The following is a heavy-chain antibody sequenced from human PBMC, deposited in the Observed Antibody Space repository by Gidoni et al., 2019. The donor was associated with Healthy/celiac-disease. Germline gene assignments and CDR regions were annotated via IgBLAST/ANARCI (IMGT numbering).Heavy chain of an antibody. Sequence: QVQLQASGPGLVKASQTLSLICTVTGGSIRRGSYYWSWIRQPAGKGLEWIGRIYTSGSTNYNPSLKSRVSISVDTSKNQCSLKLSSATAADTAVYYCAREWEQPEGWFDPWGQGTLVTVSS. CDR3: AREWEQPEGWFDP. CDR2: IYTSGST. V-gene: IGHV4-61*02. J-gene: IGHJ5*02. D-gene: IGHD1-26*01. CDR1: GGSIRRGSYY.